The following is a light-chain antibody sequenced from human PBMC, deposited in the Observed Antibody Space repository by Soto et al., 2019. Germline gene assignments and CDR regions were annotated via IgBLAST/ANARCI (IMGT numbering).Light chain of an antibody. J-gene: IGKJ2*01. CDR3: QQRYSTPPS. CDR1: QSISSY. Sequence: DIQMTQSPSSLSASVGDRVTITCRASQSISSYLNWYQQKPGKAPKLLIYAASSLQSGVPSRFSGSGSGTGFTLTMSSLQPEDFTTYYCQQRYSTPPSFGQGTKLEIK. V-gene: IGKV1-39*01. CDR2: AAS.